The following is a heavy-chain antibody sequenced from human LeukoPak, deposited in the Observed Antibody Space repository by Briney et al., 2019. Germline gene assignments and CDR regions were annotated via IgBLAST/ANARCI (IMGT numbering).Heavy chain of an antibody. CDR1: GYTFTSYY. CDR2: INPSGGDT. V-gene: IGHV1-46*01. CDR3: AREVMDNLRFDY. J-gene: IGHJ4*02. D-gene: IGHD1-14*01. Sequence: RASVKVSRKASGYTFTSYYMHWVRQAPGQGLEWMGIINPSGGDTSYAQKFQGRLTMTRDTSTNTVYMELTSLRSEDTAVYYCAREVMDNLRFDYWGQGTLVTVSS.